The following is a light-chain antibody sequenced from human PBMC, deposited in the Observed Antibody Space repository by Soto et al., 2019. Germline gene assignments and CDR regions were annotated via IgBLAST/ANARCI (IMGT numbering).Light chain of an antibody. CDR2: EVS. CDR1: SSDVGGYDY. V-gene: IGLV2-14*01. CDR3: ISYTSSSALLV. Sequence: QSALTQPASVSGSPGQSITISCTGTSSDVGGYDYVSWYQQHPGKAPNLMIHEVSNRPSGVSNRFSGSRAGNTASLTISGLQAEDEADYYCISYTSSSALLVFGTGTKLTVL. J-gene: IGLJ1*01.